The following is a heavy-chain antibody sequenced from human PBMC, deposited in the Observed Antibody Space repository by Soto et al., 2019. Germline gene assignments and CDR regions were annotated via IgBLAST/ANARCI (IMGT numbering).Heavy chain of an antibody. CDR1: GFSLSTDTVG. D-gene: IGHD1-1*01. CDR2: IYWNDDK. J-gene: IGHJ4*02. Sequence: SGPTLVNPTQTLTLTCTFSGFSLSTDTVGVGWIRQPPGKALEWLALIYWNDDKRYSPSLKSRLTITKDTSKNQVVLTMTNMDAVDTATYYCAHRLEATGLFDFWGQGALVTVSS. V-gene: IGHV2-5*01. CDR3: AHRLEATGLFDF.